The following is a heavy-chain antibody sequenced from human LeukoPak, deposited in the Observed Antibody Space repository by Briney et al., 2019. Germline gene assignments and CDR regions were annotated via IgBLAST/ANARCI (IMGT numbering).Heavy chain of an antibody. CDR1: SDSIIGYY. CDR3: ARSKSGYRFDY. CDR2: IFYRGST. J-gene: IGHJ4*02. Sequence: PSETLSLTCTVSSDSIIGYYWGWIRQPPGTGLDWVGNIFYRGSTTYNPSLKSRVTISLDMAKSQFSLNLTSVTAADSAIYYCARSKSGYRFDYWSRGTRVTVSS. V-gene: IGHV4-59*01. D-gene: IGHD5-12*01.